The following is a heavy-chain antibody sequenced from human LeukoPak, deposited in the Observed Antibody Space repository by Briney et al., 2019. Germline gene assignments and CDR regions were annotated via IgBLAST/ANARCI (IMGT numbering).Heavy chain of an antibody. CDR2: VYYTDKT. CDR1: GGSISSYY. J-gene: IGHJ6*03. CDR3: ARGSTYSSKWYSGYYYYMDV. V-gene: IGHV4-59*12. D-gene: IGHD6-13*01. Sequence: SETLSLTCTVSGGSISSYYWTWIRQSPGKALEWIGYVYYTDKTHYNPSLKSRVTMSVDTSKNQFSLKLSSVTAADTAVYYCARGSTYSSKWYSGYYYYMDVWGKGTTVTISS.